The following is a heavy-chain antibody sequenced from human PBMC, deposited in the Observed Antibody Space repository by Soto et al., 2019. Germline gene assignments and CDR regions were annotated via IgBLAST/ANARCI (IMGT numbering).Heavy chain of an antibody. D-gene: IGHD3-16*02. Sequence: GESLKISCKGSGYSFTSYWISWVRQMPGKGLEWMGRIDPSDSYTNYSPSFQGHVTISADKSISTAYLQWSSLKASDTAMYYCARLKHYDYVWGSYLYFDYWGQGTLVTVSS. J-gene: IGHJ4*02. CDR1: GYSFTSYW. CDR3: ARLKHYDYVWGSYLYFDY. CDR2: IDPSDSYT. V-gene: IGHV5-10-1*01.